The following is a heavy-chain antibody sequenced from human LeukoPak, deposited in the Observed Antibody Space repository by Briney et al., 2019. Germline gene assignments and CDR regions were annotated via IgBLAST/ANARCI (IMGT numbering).Heavy chain of an antibody. CDR1: GFTFSSYG. Sequence: PGGSLRLSCAASGFTFSSYGMHWGRQAPGKGLEWVTFIRYDGSNKYYADSVKGRFTISRDNSKNTLYLRMNSLRAEATAVYYCSSELPYYSLWAFDIWGQGTMVTVSS. D-gene: IGHD3-22*01. CDR2: IRYDGSNK. V-gene: IGHV3-30*02. CDR3: SSELPYYSLWAFDI. J-gene: IGHJ3*02.